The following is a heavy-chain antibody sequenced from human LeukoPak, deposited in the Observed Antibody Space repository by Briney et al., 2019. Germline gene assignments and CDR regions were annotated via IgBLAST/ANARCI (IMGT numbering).Heavy chain of an antibody. V-gene: IGHV3-53*01. CDR1: GFTVSRNY. Sequence: GGSLRLSCAASGFTVSRNYMSWVRQAPGKGLEWVSVIYSGGTTDYADSVKGRFTISRDNSKNTLYLHMNSVKVEDSAVYYCSRGHYGDYDWGRGTLVTVSS. J-gene: IGHJ4*02. CDR2: IYSGGTT. CDR3: SRGHYGDYD. D-gene: IGHD4-17*01.